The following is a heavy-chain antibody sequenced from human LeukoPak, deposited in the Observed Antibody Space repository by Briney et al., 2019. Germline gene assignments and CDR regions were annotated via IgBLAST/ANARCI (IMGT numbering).Heavy chain of an antibody. CDR2: LYSGGTT. J-gene: IGHJ4*02. CDR3: ARDPPGIRVPGV. D-gene: IGHD6-19*01. Sequence: GGSLRLSCAASGITVSSNYMTWVRQAPGKGREWVSVLYSGGTTYYADSVKGRFTISRDNSKKTLYLQMDSLRVEDTAVYYCARDPPGIRVPGVWGQGTLVTVSS. V-gene: IGHV3-53*01. CDR1: GITVSSNY.